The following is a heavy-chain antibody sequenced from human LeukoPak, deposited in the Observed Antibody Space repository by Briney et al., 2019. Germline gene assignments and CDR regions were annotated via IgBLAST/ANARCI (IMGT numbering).Heavy chain of an antibody. D-gene: IGHD6-6*01. J-gene: IGHJ4*02. CDR1: GFSFSSNA. CDR2: IWYDGSNE. V-gene: IGHV3-33*01. CDR3: ARGGKSARPDY. Sequence: GGSLRLSCAASGFSFSSNAMHWVRQAPGKGLEWLAIIWYDGSNEYYADSVKGRFTISRDNSNNTLYLQMNSLRAEDTAVYYCARGGKSARPDYWGQGTLVTGSS.